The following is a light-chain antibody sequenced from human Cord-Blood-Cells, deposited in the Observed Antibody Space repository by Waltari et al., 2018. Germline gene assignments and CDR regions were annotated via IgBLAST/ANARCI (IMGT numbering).Light chain of an antibody. Sequence: QSALTQPASVSGSPGPSLTISCTGPSSDVGGSNYVSWYQQHPGKAPKLMIYDVSNRPSGVSNRFSGSKSGNTASLTISGLQAEDEADYYCSSYTSSSTYVFGTGTKVTVL. CDR1: SSDVGGSNY. J-gene: IGLJ1*01. CDR3: SSYTSSSTYV. CDR2: DVS. V-gene: IGLV2-14*01.